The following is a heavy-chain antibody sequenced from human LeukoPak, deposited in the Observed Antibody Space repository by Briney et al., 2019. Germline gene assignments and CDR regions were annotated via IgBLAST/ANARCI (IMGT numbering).Heavy chain of an antibody. Sequence: GESLKISCKGSGYSFTSYWIVWVRQMPGKGLEWMVIIYPGDSDTKYSPAFQGQVTNSADQSISTAYLQWSSLKASDTAMYYCARSMFRGVICPFYYWGQGTLVTVSS. CDR3: ARSMFRGVICPFYY. J-gene: IGHJ4*02. CDR2: IYPGDSDT. D-gene: IGHD3-10*01. CDR1: GYSFTSYW. V-gene: IGHV5-51*01.